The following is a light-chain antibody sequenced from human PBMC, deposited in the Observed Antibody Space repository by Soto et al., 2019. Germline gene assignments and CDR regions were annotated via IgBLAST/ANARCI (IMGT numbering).Light chain of an antibody. V-gene: IGLV2-23*01. CDR1: SSDVGTYNL. Sequence: QSALTQPASVSGSPGQPITISCTGTSSDVGTYNLVSWYQQHPGKAPKLMVYEGTKRPSGVSNRFSGSKSGNTASLTISGLQAEDEADYYCCSYVGSSTYVFGTGTKVTVL. CDR2: EGT. J-gene: IGLJ1*01. CDR3: CSYVGSSTYV.